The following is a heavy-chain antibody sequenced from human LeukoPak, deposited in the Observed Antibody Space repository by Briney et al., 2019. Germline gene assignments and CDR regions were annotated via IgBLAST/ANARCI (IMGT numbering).Heavy chain of an antibody. D-gene: IGHD6-19*01. J-gene: IGHJ4*02. CDR2: ISSSSSYI. CDR3: ARDISSGWPLDY. CDR1: GFTFSNAW. Sequence: GGSLRLSCAASGFTFSNAWMNWVRQAPGKGLEWVSSISSSSSYIYYADSVKGRFTISRDNAKNSLYLQMNSLRAEDTAVYYCARDISSGWPLDYWGQGTLVTVSS. V-gene: IGHV3-21*01.